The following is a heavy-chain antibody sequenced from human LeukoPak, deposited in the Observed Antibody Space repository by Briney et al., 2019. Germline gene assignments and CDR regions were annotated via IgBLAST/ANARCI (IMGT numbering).Heavy chain of an antibody. J-gene: IGHJ4*02. Sequence: GGSLRLSCAASGFTFSSYWMHWVCQAPGKGLVWVSRINSDGSSTSYADSVKGRFTISRDNAKNTLYLQMNSLRAEDTAVYYCARFGPFGDSYGLDYWGQGTLVTVSS. CDR2: INSDGSST. CDR3: ARFGPFGDSYGLDY. D-gene: IGHD5-18*01. CDR1: GFTFSSYW. V-gene: IGHV3-74*01.